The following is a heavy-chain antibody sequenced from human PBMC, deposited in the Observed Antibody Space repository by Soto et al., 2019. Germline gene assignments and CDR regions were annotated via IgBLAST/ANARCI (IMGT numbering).Heavy chain of an antibody. Sequence: PGGSLRLSCAASGSGFTFNSYAMTWVRQAPGRGLEWVSVISTDGETTSYADSVQGRFTISRDNSRNTLYLQMNSLRVDDSAIYYCAQYTCTTSSCNRSFDPWGQGTLATVSS. CDR3: AQYTCTTSSCNRSFDP. CDR2: ISTDGETT. CDR1: GSGFTFNSYA. J-gene: IGHJ5*02. D-gene: IGHD2-2*02. V-gene: IGHV3-23*01.